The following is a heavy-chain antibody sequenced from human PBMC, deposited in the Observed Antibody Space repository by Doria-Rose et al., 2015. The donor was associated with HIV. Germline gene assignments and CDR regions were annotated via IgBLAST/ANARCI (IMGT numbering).Heavy chain of an antibody. D-gene: IGHD7-27*01. CDR2: ITHSGIT. Sequence: RQPPGKGLEWIGEITHSGITNYNPSLKSRLTISVDTSKNQFSLKLNSVTAADTAVYYCASSDLTGDFGFHIWAKGQRSPSLQ. CDR3: ASSDLTGDFGFHI. J-gene: IGHJ3*02. V-gene: IGHV4-34*01.